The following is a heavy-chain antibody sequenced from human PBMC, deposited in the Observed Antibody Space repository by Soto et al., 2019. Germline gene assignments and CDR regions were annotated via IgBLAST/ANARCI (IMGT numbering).Heavy chain of an antibody. CDR1: GFTFSSYG. J-gene: IGHJ4*02. CDR2: VSSDASNK. D-gene: IGHD3-16*01. Sequence: GGSLRLSCAASGFTFSSYGMHWVRQAPGKGLEWVAVVSSDASNKYYADSVKGRFTISRDNSKNTLYLQMNSLRAEDTALYYCAKDDQITASIDYWGQGTLVTVSS. V-gene: IGHV3-30*18. CDR3: AKDDQITASIDY.